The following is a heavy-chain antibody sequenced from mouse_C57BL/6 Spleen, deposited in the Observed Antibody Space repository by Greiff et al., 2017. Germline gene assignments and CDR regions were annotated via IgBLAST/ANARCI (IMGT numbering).Heavy chain of an antibody. CDR2: IHPSDSDT. Sequence: QVQLQQPGAELVKPGASVKVSCKASGYTFTSYWMHWVKQRPGQGLEWIGRIHPSDSDTNYNQKFKGKATLTVDKSSSTAYRPLSSRISEHTAVYYGAMGGAHEDFDYWGQGTTLTVSS. D-gene: IGHD1-3*01. V-gene: IGHV1-74*01. CDR1: GYTFTSYW. CDR3: AMGGAHEDFDY. J-gene: IGHJ2*01.